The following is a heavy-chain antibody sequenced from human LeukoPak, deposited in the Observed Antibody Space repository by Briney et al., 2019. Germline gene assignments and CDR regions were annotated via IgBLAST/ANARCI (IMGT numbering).Heavy chain of an antibody. CDR2: RYYRSKWYN. J-gene: IGHJ5*02. CDR3: ARALRHGGYSYGQYNWFDP. CDR1: GDSVSSNSAA. D-gene: IGHD5-18*01. Sequence: SQTLSLTCAISGDSVSSNSAAWNWIRQSPSRGLEWLGRRYYRSKWYNDYAVSVKSRITINPDTSKNQFSLQLNSVTPEDTAVYYCARALRHGGYSYGQYNWFDPWGQGTLVTVSS. V-gene: IGHV6-1*01.